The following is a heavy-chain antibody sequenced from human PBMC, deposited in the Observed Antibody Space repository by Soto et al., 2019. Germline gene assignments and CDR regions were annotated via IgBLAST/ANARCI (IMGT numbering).Heavy chain of an antibody. CDR3: ARDRRFGYSYGYYVDY. V-gene: IGHV3-48*03. CDR1: GFIFSSYE. CDR2: TSGSGNTI. J-gene: IGHJ4*02. Sequence: VGSLRLSCAASGFIFSSYEMNWVRQAPGKGLDWVSYTSGSGNTIYYADSVKGRFTISRDNAKNSLSLQMNSLRAEDTAVYYCARDRRFGYSYGYYVDYWGQGTLVTVSS. D-gene: IGHD5-18*01.